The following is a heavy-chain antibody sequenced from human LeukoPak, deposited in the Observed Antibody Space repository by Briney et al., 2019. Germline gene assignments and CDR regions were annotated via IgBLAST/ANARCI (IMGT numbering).Heavy chain of an antibody. V-gene: IGHV4-59*01. CDR3: ARADGYSSSWYYYYYGMDV. D-gene: IGHD6-13*01. Sequence: SETLSLTCTVSGGSISSYYWSWIRQPPGKGLEWIGYIYYSGSTNYNPSLKSRVTISVDTSKNQFSLKLSSVTAADTAVYYCARADGYSSSWYYYYYGMDVWGQGTTVTASS. CDR2: IYYSGST. CDR1: GGSISSYY. J-gene: IGHJ6*02.